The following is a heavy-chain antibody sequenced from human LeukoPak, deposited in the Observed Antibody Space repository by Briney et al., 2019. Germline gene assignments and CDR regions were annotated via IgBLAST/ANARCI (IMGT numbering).Heavy chain of an antibody. CDR1: RYSFTSYR. V-gene: IGHV5-51*01. CDR2: IYPGDSDT. Sequence: GESLKISCKGPRYSFTSYRIGWVRQLPGKGLEWMGIIYPGDSDTRYSPSFQGQVTISADKSISTAYLQWSSLKASDTAMYYCARPRGDTAMAYDYWGQGTLVTVSS. CDR3: ARPRGDTAMAYDY. D-gene: IGHD5-18*01. J-gene: IGHJ4*02.